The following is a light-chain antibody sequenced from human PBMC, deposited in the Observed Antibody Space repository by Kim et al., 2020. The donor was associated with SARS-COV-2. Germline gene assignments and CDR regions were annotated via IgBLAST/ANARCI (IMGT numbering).Light chain of an antibody. V-gene: IGKV3-15*01. CDR1: QSVGTN. CDR2: DAS. J-gene: IGKJ1*01. Sequence: EIVMTQSPATLSVSPGERATLSCRASQSVGTNLAWYQQKPGQAPRLLIYDASTRATGIPARFSGSGSGTEFTLTISGLQSEDFAVYYCQQYDNWPPRTFGQGTKVDIK. CDR3: QQYDNWPPRT.